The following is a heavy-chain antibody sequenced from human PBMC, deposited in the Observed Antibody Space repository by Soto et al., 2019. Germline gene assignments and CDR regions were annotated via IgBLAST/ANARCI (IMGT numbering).Heavy chain of an antibody. Sequence: QVQLVQSGAEVKKPGSSVKVSCKASGGTFSSYAISWVRQAPGQGLEWMGVIIPIFGTANYAQKFQGRVTITADKSTSTAYMELSSLRSEDTAVYYCPREGRYYDFWSGYYTQGYGMDVWGQGTTVTVSS. J-gene: IGHJ6*02. D-gene: IGHD3-3*01. CDR2: IIPIFGTA. CDR3: PREGRYYDFWSGYYTQGYGMDV. V-gene: IGHV1-69*06. CDR1: GGTFSSYA.